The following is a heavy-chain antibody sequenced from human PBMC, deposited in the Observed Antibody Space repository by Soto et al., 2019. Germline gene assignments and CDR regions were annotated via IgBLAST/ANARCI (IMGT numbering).Heavy chain of an antibody. Sequence: EVPLVESGGGLVQPGGSLRLSCAASGFTFSDQFMDWVRQAPGKGLEWVGRTRNKTNSFATEYAASVKGRFTISRDDSKDSLYLQMNSLKTEDTAVYYCARERVWGSYGMDVWGQGTTVTVSS. V-gene: IGHV3-72*01. D-gene: IGHD7-27*01. J-gene: IGHJ6*02. CDR2: TRNKTNSFAT. CDR3: ARERVWGSYGMDV. CDR1: GFTFSDQF.